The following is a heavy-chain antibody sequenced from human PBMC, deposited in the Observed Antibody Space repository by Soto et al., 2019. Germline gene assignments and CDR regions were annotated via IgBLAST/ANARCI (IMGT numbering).Heavy chain of an antibody. J-gene: IGHJ6*02. V-gene: IGHV4-39*01. D-gene: IGHD3-22*01. CDR3: ARQGRNTKIVLVKHYAAEF. CDR1: SGSISSTSYY. CDR2: IYYDGTT. Sequence: SETLSLTCTASSGSISSTSYYWAWIRQPPGKGLEWIGAIYYDGTTYYTESLKSRVSISVDTSKNQFSLKVNSVTAAGTAVYFCARQGRNTKIVLVKHYAAEFWGQGTAV.